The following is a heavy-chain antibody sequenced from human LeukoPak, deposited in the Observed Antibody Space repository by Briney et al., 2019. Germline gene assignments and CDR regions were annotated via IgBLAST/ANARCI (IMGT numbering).Heavy chain of an antibody. D-gene: IGHD2-8*01. Sequence: SETLSLTCAVYGGSFSGYYWSWIRQPPGKGLEWIGYIYYSGSTNYNPSLKSRVTISVDTSKNQFSLKLSSVTAADTAVYYCARQYVTYGMDVWGQGTTVTVSS. CDR1: GGSFSGYY. CDR3: ARQYVTYGMDV. J-gene: IGHJ6*02. CDR2: IYYSGST. V-gene: IGHV4-59*08.